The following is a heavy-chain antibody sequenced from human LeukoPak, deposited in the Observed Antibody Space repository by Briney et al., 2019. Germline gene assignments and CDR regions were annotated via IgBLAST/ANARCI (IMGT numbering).Heavy chain of an antibody. V-gene: IGHV3-30-3*01. Sequence: GGSLRLSRADSGLTFSSHAMHWVRQAPGKGLEWVAVISYDGSNKYHADSVKGRFTISRDNSKNTLYLQMNSLRAEDTAVYYCARDEDSSGYLHYFDYWGQGTLVTVSS. CDR2: ISYDGSNK. CDR1: GLTFSSHA. CDR3: ARDEDSSGYLHYFDY. D-gene: IGHD3-22*01. J-gene: IGHJ4*02.